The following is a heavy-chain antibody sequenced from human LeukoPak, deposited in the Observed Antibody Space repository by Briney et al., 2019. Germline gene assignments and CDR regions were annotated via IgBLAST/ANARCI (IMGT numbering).Heavy chain of an antibody. J-gene: IGHJ6*03. CDR1: GFTVSSNS. CDR3: ARDSWIRSLRPMVRGEYYMDV. D-gene: IGHD3-10*01. V-gene: IGHV3-53*01. Sequence: GGSLRLSCTVSGFTVSSNSMSWVRQAPGKGLEWVSFIYSDNTHYSDSVKGRFTISRDNSKNTLYLQMNSLRAEDTAVYYCARDSWIRSLRPMVRGEYYMDVWGKGTTVTISS. CDR2: IYSDNT.